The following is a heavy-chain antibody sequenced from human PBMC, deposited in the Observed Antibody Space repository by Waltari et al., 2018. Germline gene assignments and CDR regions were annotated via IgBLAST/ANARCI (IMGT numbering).Heavy chain of an antibody. J-gene: IGHJ4*02. CDR2: ISGNDGST. V-gene: IGHV4-4*07. CDR1: GGSISSNF. Sequence: QLQLQESGPGLVKPSETLSLTCAVSGGSISSNFWSWIRQPPGKGLEWIGRISGNDGSTDYNPALKSRVTISTDTSKTQFSLRLSSVTAADTAVYYCAGPKSTVASPDYWGQGVLVTVSS. CDR3: AGPKSTVASPDY. D-gene: IGHD4-17*01.